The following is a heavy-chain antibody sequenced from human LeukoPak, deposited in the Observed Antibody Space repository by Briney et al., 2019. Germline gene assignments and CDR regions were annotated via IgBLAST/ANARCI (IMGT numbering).Heavy chain of an antibody. Sequence: GGTLRLSCAASGLTYSNNDMRWVRQAPGKGLEWVSGTSDGGGTTYYADSVKGRITISRDNSKNTLYLQMNSLRAEDTAVYYCARAGSSGYYLTFDYWGQGTLVTVSS. D-gene: IGHD3-22*01. CDR1: GLTYSNND. CDR2: TSDGGGTT. CDR3: ARAGSSGYYLTFDY. V-gene: IGHV3-23*01. J-gene: IGHJ4*02.